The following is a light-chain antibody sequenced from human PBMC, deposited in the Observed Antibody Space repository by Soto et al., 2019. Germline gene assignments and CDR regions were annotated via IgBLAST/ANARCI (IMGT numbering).Light chain of an antibody. CDR1: QSINYW. Sequence: DIQMTQSPSTLSASVGHRVTITCRASQSINYWLAWYQQKPGKAPKLLIYKASSLQSGVPPRFSGSGSGTEFTLTVSSLQPDDFATYYCQQYNSYPWTFGQGTKVEVK. V-gene: IGKV1-5*03. J-gene: IGKJ1*01. CDR3: QQYNSYPWT. CDR2: KAS.